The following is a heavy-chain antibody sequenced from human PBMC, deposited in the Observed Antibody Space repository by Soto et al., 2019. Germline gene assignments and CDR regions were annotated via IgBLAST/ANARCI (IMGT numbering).Heavy chain of an antibody. D-gene: IGHD2-2*01. V-gene: IGHV1-3*01. Sequence: ASVKVSCKASGYTFTSYAMHWVRQAPGQRLEWMGWINAGNGNTKYSQKFQGRVTITRDTSASTAYMELSSLRSEDTAVYYCARGYCSSTSCYFPGWFDPWGQGTLVTVSS. CDR2: INAGNGNT. J-gene: IGHJ5*02. CDR3: ARGYCSSTSCYFPGWFDP. CDR1: GYTFTSYA.